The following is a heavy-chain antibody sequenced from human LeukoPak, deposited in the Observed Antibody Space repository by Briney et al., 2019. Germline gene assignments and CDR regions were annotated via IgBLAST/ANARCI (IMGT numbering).Heavy chain of an antibody. CDR2: INPSGGGT. J-gene: IGHJ3*02. V-gene: IGHV1-46*01. Sequence: GASLKVSCKDSGYTFSNHYMHRVRQAPGQGFEWLGMINPSGGGTGYAQKFQGRVTMTRDTSSSTVYMDLSSLTSEDTAVYYCARVSMGSTYFRAFDIWGQGTMVTVSS. D-gene: IGHD2-15*01. CDR1: GYTFSNHY. CDR3: ARVSMGSTYFRAFDI.